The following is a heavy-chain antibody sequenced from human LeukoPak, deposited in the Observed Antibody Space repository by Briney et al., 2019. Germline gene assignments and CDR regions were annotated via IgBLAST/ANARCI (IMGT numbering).Heavy chain of an antibody. D-gene: IGHD2-21*01. CDR3: AKPLGGVGQHNDY. CDR1: GGTFSSYA. CDR2: ISGSGGST. Sequence: SCKASGGTFSSYAMSWVRQAPGKGLEWVSAISGSGGSTYYADSVKGRFTISRDNSKNTLYLQMNSLRAEDTAVYYCAKPLGGVGQHNDYWGQGTLVTVSS. V-gene: IGHV3-23*01. J-gene: IGHJ4*02.